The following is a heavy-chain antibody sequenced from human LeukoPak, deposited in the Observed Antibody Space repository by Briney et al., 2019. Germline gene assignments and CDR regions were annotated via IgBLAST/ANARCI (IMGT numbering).Heavy chain of an antibody. CDR1: GGSISSSNW. CDR2: IYHSGST. CDR3: ARGSGYDILTGGGLFDP. J-gene: IGHJ5*02. Sequence: SGTLSLTCAVSGGSISSSNWWSWVRQPPGKGLEWIGEIYHSGSTNYNPSLKSRVTISVDKSKNQFSLKLSSVTAADTAVYYCARGSGYDILTGGGLFDPWGQGTLVTVSS. D-gene: IGHD3-9*01. V-gene: IGHV4-4*02.